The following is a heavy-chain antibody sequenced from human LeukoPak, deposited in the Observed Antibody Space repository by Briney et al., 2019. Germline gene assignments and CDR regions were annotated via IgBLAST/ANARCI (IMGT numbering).Heavy chain of an antibody. J-gene: IGHJ3*02. Sequence: GGSLRLSCAASGFAVSSNHMNWVRQAPGKGLEWVSVIFNGGSTYYADSVKGRFTISRDNAKNSLYLQMNSLRAEDTALHYCAKDISYYGSGSDAFDIWGQGTMVTVSS. D-gene: IGHD3-10*01. CDR2: IFNGGST. V-gene: IGHV3-53*05. CDR3: AKDISYYGSGSDAFDI. CDR1: GFAVSSNH.